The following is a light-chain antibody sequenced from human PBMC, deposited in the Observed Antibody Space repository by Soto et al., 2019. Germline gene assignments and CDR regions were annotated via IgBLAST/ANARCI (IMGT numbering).Light chain of an antibody. V-gene: IGLV2-14*01. CDR2: EVS. CDR3: TSFTSSNTWV. J-gene: IGLJ3*02. Sequence: QSVLTQPASVSGSPGQSITISCTGTSSDVGAYNRVSWSQQHPGKAPKLMIYEVSNRPSGVSDRFSGSKSGNTASLTISGLQPEDEAHYYCTSFTSSNTWVFGGGTKVTVL. CDR1: SSDVGAYNR.